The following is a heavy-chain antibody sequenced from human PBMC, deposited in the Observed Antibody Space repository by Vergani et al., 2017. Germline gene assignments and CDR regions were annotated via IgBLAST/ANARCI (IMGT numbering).Heavy chain of an antibody. Sequence: QVQLQESGPGLVRPSETLSLTCTVSANSISSGFFWGWIRQPPGKGLGWIGSMDYNGLAYYSPSLKSRVTISVDTPKNHFSLKLSSVTAADTAVYYCVRYKTYDGSLICYAGYYLDSWGQGALVTVS. CDR2: MDYNGLA. J-gene: IGHJ4*02. CDR3: VRYKTYDGSLICYAGYYLDS. CDR1: ANSISSGFF. V-gene: IGHV4-38-2*02. D-gene: IGHD2-2*01.